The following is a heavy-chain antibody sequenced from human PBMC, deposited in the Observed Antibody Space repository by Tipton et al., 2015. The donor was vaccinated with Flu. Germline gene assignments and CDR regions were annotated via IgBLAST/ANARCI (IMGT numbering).Heavy chain of an antibody. CDR1: GGSFSGYY. J-gene: IGHJ6*02. D-gene: IGHD6-13*01. CDR2: IYTSGST. CDR3: AREGSSWYRHWYYGMDV. Sequence: TLSLTCAVYGGSFSGYYWSWIRQPAGKGLEWIGRIYTSGSTNYNPSLKSRVTMSVDTSKNQFSLKLSSVTAADTAVYYCAREGSSWYRHWYYGMDVWGQGTTVTVSS. V-gene: IGHV4-4*07.